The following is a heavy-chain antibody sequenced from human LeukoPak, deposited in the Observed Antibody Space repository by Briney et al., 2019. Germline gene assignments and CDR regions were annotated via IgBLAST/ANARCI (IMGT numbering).Heavy chain of an antibody. CDR2: IYPSDSDT. J-gene: IGHJ4*02. D-gene: IGHD5-12*01. V-gene: IGHV5-51*01. CDR1: GYNFLTHW. CDR3: ARGGDYGYDRIDY. Sequence: GESLKISCQASGYNFLTHWIGWVRQMPGKGLEWMGIIYPSDSDTRYSPSLQGQVTISADKSINTVYLQWSSVKASDSAIYYCARGGDYGYDRIDYWGQGTQVTVSS.